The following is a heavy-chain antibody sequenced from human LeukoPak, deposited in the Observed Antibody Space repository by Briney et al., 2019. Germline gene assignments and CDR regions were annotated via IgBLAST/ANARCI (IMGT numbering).Heavy chain of an antibody. CDR2: ISNSGRTK. Sequence: GGSLRLSCAASGFTFSSYEMNWVRQAPGKGLEWVSFISNSGRTKYYADSVKGRFTISRDNAKNSLYLQMNILRADDTAVYYCATSSVTTGIDFDCWGQGTLVTVSS. D-gene: IGHD4-17*01. CDR3: ATSSVTTGIDFDC. CDR1: GFTFSSYE. V-gene: IGHV3-48*03. J-gene: IGHJ4*02.